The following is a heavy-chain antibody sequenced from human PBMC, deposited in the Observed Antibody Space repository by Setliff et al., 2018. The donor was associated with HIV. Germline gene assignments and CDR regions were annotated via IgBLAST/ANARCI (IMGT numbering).Heavy chain of an antibody. V-gene: IGHV5-51*01. CDR2: IYPQDSTT. D-gene: IGHD3-16*02. J-gene: IGHJ5*02. CDR3: ARHTVDYSLLVIQNPGALDT. Sequence: GESLTISCKTSGYSFSNYWIAWVRQVPGKGLQWMGLIYPQDSTTSYSPSFSRHVTMSVDKSLTTAYLQWSDLKDSDTGIYYCARHTVDYSLLVIQNPGALDTWGQGTLVTVSS. CDR1: GYSFSNYW.